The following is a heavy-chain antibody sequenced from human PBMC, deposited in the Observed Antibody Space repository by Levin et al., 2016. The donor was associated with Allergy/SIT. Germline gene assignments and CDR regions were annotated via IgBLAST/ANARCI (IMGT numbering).Heavy chain of an antibody. D-gene: IGHD3-3*01. Sequence: SLKISCAASGFTFDDYAMHWVRQAPGKGLEWVSGISWNSGSIGYADSVKGRFTISRDNAKNSLYLQMNSLRAEDTALYYCAKDIVLRFLEWSPVSGAFDIWGQGTMVTVSS. J-gene: IGHJ3*02. CDR2: ISWNSGSI. CDR1: GFTFDDYA. CDR3: AKDIVLRFLEWSPVSGAFDI. V-gene: IGHV3-9*01.